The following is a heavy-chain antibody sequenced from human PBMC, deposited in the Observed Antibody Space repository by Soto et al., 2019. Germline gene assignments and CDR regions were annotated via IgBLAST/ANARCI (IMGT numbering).Heavy chain of an antibody. CDR2: IYYSGST. CDR1: GGSVSSGSYH. J-gene: IGHJ6*02. Sequence: SETLSLTCTASGGSVSSGSYHWSWIRQPPGKGLEWIGYIYYSGSTNYNPSLKSRVTISVDTPKNQYSLKLSSVTAADTAVYYCAREQAPLYYAMDVWGQGTTVTVSS. CDR3: AREQAPLYYAMDV. V-gene: IGHV4-61*01.